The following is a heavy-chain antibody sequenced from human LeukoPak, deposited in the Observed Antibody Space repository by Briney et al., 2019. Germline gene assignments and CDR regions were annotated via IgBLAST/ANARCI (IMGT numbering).Heavy chain of an antibody. Sequence: PPETLSLTCTVSGGSISSSSYYWGWIRQPPGKGLEWIGSIYYSGSTYYNPSLKSRVTMSVDTSKDQFSLKLSSVTAADTAVYYCARQEVVGATGGDYWGQGTLVTVSS. CDR1: GGSISSSSYY. D-gene: IGHD1-26*01. CDR3: ARQEVVGATGGDY. CDR2: IYYSGST. V-gene: IGHV4-39*01. J-gene: IGHJ4*02.